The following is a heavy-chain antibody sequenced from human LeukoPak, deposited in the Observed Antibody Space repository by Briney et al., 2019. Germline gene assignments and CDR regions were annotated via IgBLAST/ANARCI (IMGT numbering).Heavy chain of an antibody. J-gene: IGHJ4*02. CDR2: INPNSGGT. CDR3: AREGGPCSGGSCYLDY. D-gene: IGHD2-15*01. Sequence: GXGXEWXGWINPNSGGTNYAQKFQGRVTMTRDTSISTAYMELSRLRSDDTAVYYCAREGGPCSGGSCYLDYWGQGTLVTVSS. V-gene: IGHV1-2*02.